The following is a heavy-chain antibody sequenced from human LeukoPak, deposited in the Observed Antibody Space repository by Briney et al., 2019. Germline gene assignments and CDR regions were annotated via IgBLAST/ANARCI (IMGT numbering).Heavy chain of an antibody. J-gene: IGHJ3*02. Sequence: GGSLRLSCAASGFTFSSYWMHWVRQAPGKGLVWVSRINSDVSSTSYADSVKGRFTISRDNAKNTLYLQMNSLRAEDTAVYYCARVDSSGYYVGPNDAFDIWGQGTMVTVSS. D-gene: IGHD3-22*01. CDR2: INSDVSST. CDR3: ARVDSSGYYVGPNDAFDI. V-gene: IGHV3-74*01. CDR1: GFTFSSYW.